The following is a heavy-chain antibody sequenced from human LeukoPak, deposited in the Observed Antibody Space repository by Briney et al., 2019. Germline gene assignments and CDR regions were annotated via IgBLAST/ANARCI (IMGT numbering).Heavy chain of an antibody. D-gene: IGHD3-3*01. J-gene: IGHJ4*02. Sequence: PSETLSLTCTVSGGSISSGGYYWSWIRQHPGKGLEWIGYIYYSGSTYYNPSLKSRVTISVDTSKNQFSLKLSSVTAADTAVYYCARDHSFFSGLDYWGQGTLVTVSS. CDR1: GGSISSGGYY. V-gene: IGHV4-31*03. CDR2: IYYSGST. CDR3: ARDHSFFSGLDY.